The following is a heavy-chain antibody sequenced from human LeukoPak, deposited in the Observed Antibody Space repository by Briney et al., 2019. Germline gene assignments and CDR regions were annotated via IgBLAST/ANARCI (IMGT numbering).Heavy chain of an antibody. CDR3: ARGYYSNY. CDR2: TNHSGST. V-gene: IGHV4-34*01. CDR1: GGSFSGYY. J-gene: IGHJ4*02. Sequence: SETLSLTCAVYGGSFSGYYWSWIRQPPGKGLEWIGETNHSGSTNYNPSLKGRVTISVDTSKNQFSLKLSSVTAADTAVYYCARGYYSNYWGQGTLVTVSS. D-gene: IGHD4-11*01.